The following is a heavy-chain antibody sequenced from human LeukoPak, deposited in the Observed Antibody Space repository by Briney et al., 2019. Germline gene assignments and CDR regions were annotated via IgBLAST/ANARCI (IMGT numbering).Heavy chain of an antibody. D-gene: IGHD2-15*01. CDR3: AKDIARSVCNAGSCYPFDS. V-gene: IGHV3-23*01. Sequence: PGGPQTLSCAPSGLTLSIYATTWLRHSPGEGLEWLSYRSCSGDTTLYAVSVRRRFTMSRDNSENTVYLQMNSLRAEDTAIYYCAKDIARSVCNAGSCYPFDSWGQGILVTVSS. J-gene: IGHJ4*02. CDR2: RSCSGDTT. CDR1: GLTLSIYA.